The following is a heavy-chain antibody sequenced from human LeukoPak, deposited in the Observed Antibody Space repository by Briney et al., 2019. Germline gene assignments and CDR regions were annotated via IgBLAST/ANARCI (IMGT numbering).Heavy chain of an antibody. CDR2: IIPILGIA. J-gene: IGHJ5*02. D-gene: IGHD3-22*01. CDR3: AKITMIVVGGAFDP. V-gene: IGHV1-69*04. CDR1: GGTFSSYA. Sequence: ASVKVSCKASGGTFSSYAISWVRQAPGQGLEWMGRIIPILGIANYAQKFQGRVTITADKSTSTAYMELSSLRSEDTAVYYCAKITMIVVGGAFDPWGQGTLVTVSS.